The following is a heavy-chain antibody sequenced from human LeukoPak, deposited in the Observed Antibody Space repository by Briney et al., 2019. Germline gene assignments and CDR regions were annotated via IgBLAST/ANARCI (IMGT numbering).Heavy chain of an antibody. J-gene: IGHJ6*03. Sequence: SETLSLTCAVYGGSFSCYYWSWIRQPPGKGLEWIGEINHSGSTNYNPSLKSRVTISVDTSKNQFSLKLSSVTAADTAVYYCARGTVVVVVAANNYYYYMDVWGKGTTVTVSS. CDR1: GGSFSCYY. V-gene: IGHV4-34*01. D-gene: IGHD2-15*01. CDR2: INHSGST. CDR3: ARGTVVVVVAANNYYYYMDV.